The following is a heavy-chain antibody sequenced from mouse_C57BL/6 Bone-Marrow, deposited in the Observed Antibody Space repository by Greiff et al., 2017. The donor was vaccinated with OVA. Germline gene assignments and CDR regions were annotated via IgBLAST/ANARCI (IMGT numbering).Heavy chain of an antibody. V-gene: IGHV1-62-2*01. CDR3: AGNAGPYGNYAMDY. D-gene: IGHD2-1*01. CDR1: GYTFTEYS. J-gene: IGHJ4*01. Sequence: QVQLKESGAELVKPGASVKLSCKASGYTFTEYSIHWVKQRSGQGLEWIGWFYPGGGSIKYNEKFKDKATLTADKSSSTVYMELSRFTSEDSAVYFCAGNAGPYGNYAMDYWGQGTSVTVSS. CDR2: FYPGGGSI.